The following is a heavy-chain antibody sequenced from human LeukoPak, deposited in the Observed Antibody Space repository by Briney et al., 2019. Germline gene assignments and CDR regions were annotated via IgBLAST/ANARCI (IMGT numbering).Heavy chain of an antibody. CDR3: ARGAMYYDVGSGSRSKYFQQ. CDR2: INHSGST. V-gene: IGHV4-34*01. J-gene: IGHJ1*01. Sequence: PSETLSLTCAVYGGSFSGYYWSWIRQPPGKGLEWIGEINHSGSTNYNPSLKSRVTISVDTSKNQFSLKLSSVTAADTAVYYCARGAMYYDVGSGSRSKYFQQWGQGTLVTVSS. D-gene: IGHD3-3*01. CDR1: GGSFSGYY.